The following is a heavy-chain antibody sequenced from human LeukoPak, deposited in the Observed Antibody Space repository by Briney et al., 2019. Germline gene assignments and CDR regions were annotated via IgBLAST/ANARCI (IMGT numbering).Heavy chain of an antibody. CDR1: GFTFSSYA. CDR3: GKVQNYYDSSCYQYYFDY. V-gene: IGHV3-23*01. Sequence: QPGASLRLSCAASGFTFSSYAMSWVRQAPGKGLEWVSSISGSGGSTYYADSVKGRFTISRDNTKNTLYLQLNSLRAEDTAVYYCGKVQNYYDSSCYQYYFDYWGQGTLVTVSS. J-gene: IGHJ4*02. CDR2: ISGSGGST. D-gene: IGHD3-22*01.